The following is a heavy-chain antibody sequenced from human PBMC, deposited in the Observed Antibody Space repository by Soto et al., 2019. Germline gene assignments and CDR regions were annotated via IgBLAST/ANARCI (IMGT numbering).Heavy chain of an antibody. CDR2: AHHSGRT. V-gene: IGHV4-4*02. J-gene: IGHJ4*01. CDR1: GDSMSISNW. Sequence: PSETLSLTCTVSGDSMSISNWWNRVRQSPVKGLEWIGEAHHSGRTNYNPSLKSRVTISVDRSQNHFSLQLTSVTAADTAVYYCARSEAMALDFWGHGTLVTVSS. CDR3: ARSEAMALDF.